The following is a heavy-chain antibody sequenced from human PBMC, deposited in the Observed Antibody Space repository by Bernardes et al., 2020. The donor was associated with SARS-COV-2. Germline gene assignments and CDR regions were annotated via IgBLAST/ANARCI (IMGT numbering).Heavy chain of an antibody. CDR2: IYSSGST. J-gene: IGHJ4*02. CDR3: ARDNLLVEYENTGYAFDY. D-gene: IGHD3-22*01. V-gene: IGHV4-59*12. Sequence: SETLTLTCTVSGGSISGYYWSWIRQPPGKGLEWIGSIYSSGSTNYKSSLKSRVTMSIDTSKNQFSLKLNSVSAADTAVYYCARDNLLVEYENTGYAFDYWGQGTLVTVSS. CDR1: GGSISGYY.